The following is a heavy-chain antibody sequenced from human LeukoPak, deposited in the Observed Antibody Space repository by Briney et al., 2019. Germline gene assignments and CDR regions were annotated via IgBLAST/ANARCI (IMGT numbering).Heavy chain of an antibody. CDR2: IYPGDSRT. CDR1: GYSFIDYW. Sequence: GESLQISCQGSGYSFIDYWIGWVRQMPGKGLEWMAVIYPGDSRTRYNPSFQGQVTISADKSINTAYLEWNSLKASDTALYYCACRMFASNWFQPWGQGTLVTVSS. D-gene: IGHD3-10*02. CDR3: ACRMFASNWFQP. V-gene: IGHV5-51*01. J-gene: IGHJ5*02.